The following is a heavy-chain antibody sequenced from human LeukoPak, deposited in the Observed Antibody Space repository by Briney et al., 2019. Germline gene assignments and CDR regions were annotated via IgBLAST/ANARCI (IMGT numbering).Heavy chain of an antibody. CDR3: AKGSYYDFWSGSKPPPLFDY. J-gene: IGHJ4*02. D-gene: IGHD3-3*01. CDR2: ISWNSGSI. V-gene: IGHV3-9*01. Sequence: GGSLRLSCAASGFTFDDYAMHWVRQAPGKGLEWVSGISWNSGSIGYADSVKGRFTISRDNAKNSLYLQMNSLRAEDTALYYCAKGSYYDFWSGSKPPPLFDYWGQGTLVTVSS. CDR1: GFTFDDYA.